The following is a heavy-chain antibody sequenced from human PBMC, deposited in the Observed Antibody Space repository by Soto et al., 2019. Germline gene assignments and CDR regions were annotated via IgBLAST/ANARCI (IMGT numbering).Heavy chain of an antibody. CDR2: IKQDGSEK. CDR3: ARDRDSSSWYLSDYYYYYMDV. Sequence: PGGSLRLSCAASGFSFRDYWVTWVRQAPGKGLDWVANIKQDGSEKYYLDSLKGRFTISRDNAKNSLYLQMNSLRAEDTAVYYCARDRDSSSWYLSDYYYYYMDVWGEGTTVTVSS. CDR1: GFSFRDYW. J-gene: IGHJ6*03. V-gene: IGHV3-7*01. D-gene: IGHD6-13*01.